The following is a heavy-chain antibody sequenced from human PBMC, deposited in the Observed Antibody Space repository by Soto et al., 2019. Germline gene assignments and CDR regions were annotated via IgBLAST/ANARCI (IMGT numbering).Heavy chain of an antibody. Sequence: PXGSLSIFAKCSGCTFTNYLLVWVRLMPGKGREWMGIIYPGDSDTRYSPSFQGQVTISADKSISTAYLQWSSLRASDTAMYYCARHLGYCSSTSCQSPWCDTWGQGTLVTFSS. D-gene: IGHD2-2*01. CDR2: IYPGDSDT. J-gene: IGHJ5*02. CDR3: ARHLGYCSSTSCQSPWCDT. V-gene: IGHV5-51*01. CDR1: GCTFTNYL.